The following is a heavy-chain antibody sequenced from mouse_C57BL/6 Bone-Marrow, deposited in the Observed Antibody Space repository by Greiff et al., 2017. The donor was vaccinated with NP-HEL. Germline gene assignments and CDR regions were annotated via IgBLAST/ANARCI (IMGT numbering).Heavy chain of an antibody. J-gene: IGHJ3*01. D-gene: IGHD2-2*01. V-gene: IGHV1-62-2*01. CDR2: FYPGSGSI. CDR3: ASDEDLGDDAAWFAY. Sequence: VQLQQSGAELVKPGASVKLSCKASGYTFTEYTIHWVKQRSGQGLEWIGWFYPGSGSIKYNEKFKDKATLTADKSSSTAYMELSRLTSEDSAVYLCASDEDLGDDAAWFAYWGQGTLVTVSA. CDR1: GYTFTEYT.